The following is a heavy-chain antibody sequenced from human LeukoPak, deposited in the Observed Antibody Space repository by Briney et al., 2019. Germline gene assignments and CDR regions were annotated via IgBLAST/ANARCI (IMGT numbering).Heavy chain of an antibody. CDR3: AKDCSSTSCA. J-gene: IGHJ5*02. V-gene: IGHV3-30*18. D-gene: IGHD2-2*01. CDR2: ISYDGSNK. CDR1: GFTFSSYG. Sequence: GGSLRLSCAASGFTFSSYGMHWVRQAPGRGLGWVAVISYDGSNKYYADSVKGRFTISRDNSKNTLYLQMNSLRAEDTAVYYCAKDCSSTSCAWGQGTLVTVSS.